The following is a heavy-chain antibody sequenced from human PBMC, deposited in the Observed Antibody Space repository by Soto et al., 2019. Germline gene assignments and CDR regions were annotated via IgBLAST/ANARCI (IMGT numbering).Heavy chain of an antibody. D-gene: IGHD6-25*01. CDR1: GFTFDYFA. CDR3: VKGRGSYEVKFGMDV. CDR2: VDWNSGST. V-gene: IGHV3-9*01. J-gene: IGHJ6*02. Sequence: GGSLRLSCAASGFTFDYFAMHWVRQAPGKGLEWVSGVDWNSGSTAYADSVKGRFTISRDNARNSLYLQMNSLRAEDTALYYCVKGRGSYEVKFGMDVWGQGTTVTVSS.